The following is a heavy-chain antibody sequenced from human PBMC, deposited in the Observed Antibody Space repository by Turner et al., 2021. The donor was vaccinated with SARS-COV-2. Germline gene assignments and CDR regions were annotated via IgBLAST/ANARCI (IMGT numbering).Heavy chain of an antibody. Sequence: QVQLVQSGAEVKKPGSSVKVSCKASGGTFSSYVISWVRQAPGQGLEWVGGIIPIIGTANYAQKFQGRVTITADESTSTAYMELSSLRSEDTAVYYCARVYSGSYYGGYYYYGMDVWGQGTTVTVSS. CDR3: ARVYSGSYYGGYYYYGMDV. D-gene: IGHD1-26*01. CDR1: GGTFSSYV. J-gene: IGHJ6*02. CDR2: IIPIIGTA. V-gene: IGHV1-69*01.